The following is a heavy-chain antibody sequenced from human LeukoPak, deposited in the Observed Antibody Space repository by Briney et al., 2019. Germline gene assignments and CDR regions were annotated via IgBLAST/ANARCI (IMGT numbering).Heavy chain of an antibody. Sequence: PGGSLRLSCAVSGFRFSSFGMHWVRQAPGKGLEWVAVIWYDASNKYHVDSVKGRFTISRDNSKNTLYLQMNSLRDDDTAVYYCVRGVGVSRFNYLDPWGEGTLVIVSS. J-gene: IGHJ5*02. CDR3: VRGVGVSRFNYLDP. CDR2: IWYDASNK. CDR1: GFRFSSFG. V-gene: IGHV3-33*08. D-gene: IGHD1-7*01.